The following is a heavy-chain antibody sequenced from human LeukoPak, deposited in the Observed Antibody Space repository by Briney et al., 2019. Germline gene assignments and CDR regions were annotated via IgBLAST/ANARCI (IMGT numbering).Heavy chain of an antibody. CDR2: ISTYNGNT. J-gene: IGHJ4*02. CDR3: AREGGWGINDYGGRIDY. CDR1: GYTFTNFG. Sequence: ASVKVSCKASGYTFTNFGSGWVRQAPGQGLEWMGWISTYNGNTNHAQILQGRVTMTADTSTSTAYMELRSLRSDDSAVYYCAREGGWGINDYGGRIDYWGQGTLVTVSS. V-gene: IGHV1-18*01. D-gene: IGHD4-23*01.